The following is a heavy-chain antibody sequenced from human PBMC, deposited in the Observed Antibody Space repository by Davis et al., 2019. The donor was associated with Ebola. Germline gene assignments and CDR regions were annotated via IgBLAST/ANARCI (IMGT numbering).Heavy chain of an antibody. Sequence: SETLSLTCSVSGGSISNYYWSWIRQPPGKGLEWIGYISYSGSTNYNPSLKSRVTISVDTSKNQFSLKLSSVTVADTAVYYCARGGGGGSYYWGQGTLVTVSS. V-gene: IGHV4-59*08. J-gene: IGHJ4*02. D-gene: IGHD1-26*01. CDR1: GGSISNYY. CDR3: ARGGGGGSYY. CDR2: ISYSGST.